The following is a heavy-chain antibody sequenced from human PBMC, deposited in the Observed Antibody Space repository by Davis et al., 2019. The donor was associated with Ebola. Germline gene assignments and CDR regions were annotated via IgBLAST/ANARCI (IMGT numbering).Heavy chain of an antibody. CDR1: GYTFTGYY. CDR2: INPNSGDT. D-gene: IGHD2-15*01. J-gene: IGHJ4*02. Sequence: AASVKVSCKASGYTFTGYYIHWVRQAPGQGLEWMGWINPNSGDTKYSQKFQGWVTMTRDTPISTAYMELNRLTSDDTAVYYCARDRVCSGATCYAYFDFWGQGTLVTVSP. CDR3: ARDRVCSGATCYAYFDF. V-gene: IGHV1-2*04.